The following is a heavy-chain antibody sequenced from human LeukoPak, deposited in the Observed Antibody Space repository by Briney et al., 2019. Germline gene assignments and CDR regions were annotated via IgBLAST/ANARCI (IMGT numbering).Heavy chain of an antibody. D-gene: IGHD6-19*01. J-gene: IGHJ4*02. Sequence: GESLKISCKGSGYSFTSYWIGWVRQMPGKGLEWMGIIYPGDSDTRYSPSFQGQVTISADKSISTAYLQWSSLKASDTAMYYCARLNGIAVAGTRYFDYWGQGTLVTVSS. CDR2: IYPGDSDT. CDR1: GYSFTSYW. V-gene: IGHV5-51*01. CDR3: ARLNGIAVAGTRYFDY.